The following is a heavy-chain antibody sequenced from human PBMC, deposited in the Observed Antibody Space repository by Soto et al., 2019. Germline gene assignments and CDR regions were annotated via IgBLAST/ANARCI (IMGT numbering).Heavy chain of an antibody. CDR2: INHSGST. V-gene: IGHV4-34*01. D-gene: IGHD6-13*01. CDR3: ARGNPRLSYSRVSRHPGGKKNYYMDV. CDR1: GGSFSGYY. Sequence: QVQLQQWGAGLLKPSETLSLTCAVYGGSFSGYYWSWIRQPPGKGLEWIGEINHSGSTNYNPSLKSRVTISVDTSKNQFSLKLSSVTAADTAVYYCARGNPRLSYSRVSRHPGGKKNYYMDVWGKGTTVTVSS. J-gene: IGHJ6*03.